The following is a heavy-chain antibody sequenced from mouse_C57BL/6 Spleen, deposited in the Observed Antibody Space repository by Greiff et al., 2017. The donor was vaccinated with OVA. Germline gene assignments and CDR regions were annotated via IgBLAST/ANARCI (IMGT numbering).Heavy chain of an antibody. J-gene: IGHJ2*01. Sequence: QVQLQQPGAELVRPGSSVKLSCKASGYTFTSYWMHWVKQRPIQGLEWIGNIDPSDSETNYNQKFKDKATLTVDKSSSTAYMQLSSLTSEDSAVYYCARVAPRYYFDYWGQGTTLTVSS. CDR1: GYTFTSYW. CDR3: ARVAPRYYFDY. CDR2: IDPSDSET. V-gene: IGHV1-52*01.